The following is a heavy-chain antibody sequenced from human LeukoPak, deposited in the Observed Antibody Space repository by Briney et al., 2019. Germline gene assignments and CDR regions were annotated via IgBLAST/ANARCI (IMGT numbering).Heavy chain of an antibody. CDR3: ARDGHLTYYYDSSGPYFDY. CDR1: GFTFSSYS. D-gene: IGHD3-22*01. J-gene: IGHJ4*02. Sequence: GGSLRLSCAASGFTFSSYSMNWVRQAPGKGLEWVSYISSSSSTIYYADSVKGRFTISRDNSKNTLYLQMNSLRAEDTAVYYCARDGHLTYYYDSSGPYFDYWGQGTLVTVSS. CDR2: ISSSSSTI. V-gene: IGHV3-48*01.